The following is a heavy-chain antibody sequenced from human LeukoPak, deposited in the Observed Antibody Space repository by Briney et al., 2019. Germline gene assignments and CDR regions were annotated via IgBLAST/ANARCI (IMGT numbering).Heavy chain of an antibody. D-gene: IGHD3-3*01. CDR1: GFTFSTYS. CDR2: ISSSSSYI. V-gene: IGHV3-21*01. CDR3: AGNYDFWSGYSY. Sequence: PGGSLRLSCAASGFTFSTYSMNWVRQAPGKVLEWVSSISSSSSYIYYADSVKGRFIISRDNAKKSLYLQMYSLRAEDTAVHYCAGNYDFWSGYSYWGQGTLVTVSS. J-gene: IGHJ4*02.